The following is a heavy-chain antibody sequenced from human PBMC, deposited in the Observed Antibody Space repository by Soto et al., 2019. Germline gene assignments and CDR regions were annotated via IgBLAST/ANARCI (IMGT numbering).Heavy chain of an antibody. CDR1: GYTFTSYD. V-gene: IGHV1-46*03. J-gene: IGHJ4*02. CDR2: INPFDGSR. CDR3: SRVDPGETSPFDH. D-gene: IGHD3-10*01. Sequence: ASVKVSCKASGYTFTSYDIHWVRQAPGQGLEWMGWINPFDGSRMFAQSFQGRVTMTRDTSTSTVYMEVSSLRSEDTAVYYCSRVDPGETSPFDHWGQGTLVTVSS.